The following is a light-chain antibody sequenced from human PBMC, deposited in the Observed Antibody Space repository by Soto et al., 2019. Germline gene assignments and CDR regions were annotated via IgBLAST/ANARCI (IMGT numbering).Light chain of an antibody. Sequence: EIVLTQSPGTLSLSPGERATLSCRASQSVSSTYLAWYQQKPGQGPRLLIYAASSRATGIPDRFSGSGSGTDFTLTISRLEPEDFALYYCQEYGSSPRLTFGGGTKVEIK. V-gene: IGKV3-20*01. CDR2: AAS. CDR3: QEYGSSPRLT. CDR1: QSVSSTY. J-gene: IGKJ4*01.